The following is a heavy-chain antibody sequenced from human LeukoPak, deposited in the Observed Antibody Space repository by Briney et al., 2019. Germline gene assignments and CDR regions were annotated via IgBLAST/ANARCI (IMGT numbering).Heavy chain of an antibody. CDR2: IYYSGST. Sequence: PSETLSLTCTVSGGSISTSDSFWDWMRQPPGKGPEWIGSIYYSGSTFYNPPLKSRVALSVDTSKNQFSLRLNSVTAADTAVYYCARNRGSNFDWSDYWGQGILVTVPS. J-gene: IGHJ4*02. V-gene: IGHV4-39*01. CDR3: ARNRGSNFDWSDY. CDR1: GGSISTSDSF. D-gene: IGHD3-9*01.